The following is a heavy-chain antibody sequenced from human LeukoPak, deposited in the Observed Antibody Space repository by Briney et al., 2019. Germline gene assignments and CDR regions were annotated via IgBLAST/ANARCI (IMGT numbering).Heavy chain of an antibody. J-gene: IGHJ6*03. CDR2: ISAYNGNT. Sequence: ASVKVSCKASGYTFTAYGISWVRQASGQGLEWMGWISAYNGNTNYAQKLQGRVTMTTDTSTSTAYMELRSLRSDDTAVYYCARGNSHCGGDCYSFYYYYYMDVWGKGTTVTVSS. D-gene: IGHD2-21*01. CDR3: ARGNSHCGGDCYSFYYYYYMDV. CDR1: GYTFTAYG. V-gene: IGHV1-18*01.